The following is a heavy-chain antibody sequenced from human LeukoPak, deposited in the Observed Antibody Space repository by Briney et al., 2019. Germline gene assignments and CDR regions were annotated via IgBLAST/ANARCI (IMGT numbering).Heavy chain of an antibody. V-gene: IGHV4-4*07. CDR2: VFASGGA. Sequence: SETLSLTCTVSDDSISAYYWSWIRQAAGKGLDYIGRVFASGGANYSPSHENRVTMSVDTSKNQFSLRLRSVTAADTAMYYCARGRQNGDYFDHWGQGILVTVSS. CDR1: DDSISAYY. J-gene: IGHJ4*02. D-gene: IGHD4-17*01. CDR3: ARGRQNGDYFDH.